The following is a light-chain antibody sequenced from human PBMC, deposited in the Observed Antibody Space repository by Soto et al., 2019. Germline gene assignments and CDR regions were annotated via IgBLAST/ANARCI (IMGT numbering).Light chain of an antibody. V-gene: IGKV1-39*01. CDR3: QQNYYTPQT. J-gene: IGKJ1*01. CDR2: DAS. Sequence: DVQMTQSPSSLSASVGDRVTITCRASQSISSYLNWYQQKPGKPPNLLMYDASRLQSGVPSRFSGSGSGTDFTLTISSLQPEDFATYYCQQNYYTPQTFGQGTKVDIK. CDR1: QSISSY.